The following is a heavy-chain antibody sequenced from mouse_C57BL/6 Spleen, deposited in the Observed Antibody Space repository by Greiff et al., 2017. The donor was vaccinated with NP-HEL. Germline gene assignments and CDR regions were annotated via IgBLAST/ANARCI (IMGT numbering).Heavy chain of an antibody. CDR1: GYTFTDYE. Sequence: QVQLQQSGAELVRPGASVTLSCKASGYTFTDYEMHWVKQTPVHGLEWIGAIDPETGGTAYNQKFKGKAILTADKSSSTAYMELSSLTSEDSAVYYGTRRPIYYNGSSGDFDVWGTGTTVTVAS. D-gene: IGHD1-1*01. CDR3: TRRPIYYNGSSGDFDV. V-gene: IGHV1-15*01. CDR2: IDPETGGT. J-gene: IGHJ1*03.